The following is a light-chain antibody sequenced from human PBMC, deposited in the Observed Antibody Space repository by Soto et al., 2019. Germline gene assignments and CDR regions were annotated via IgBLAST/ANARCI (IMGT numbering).Light chain of an antibody. CDR3: QQYAASPRT. J-gene: IGKJ1*01. Sequence: EVVLTQSPGTLSLSPRERATLSCRASQSVSNNYLAWYQHKPGQAPRLLIYGASNRAPGIPDRFSGSGSGPDFTLTISRLEPEDFAVYYCQQYAASPRTFGQATLVEVK. CDR1: QSVSNNY. V-gene: IGKV3-20*01. CDR2: GAS.